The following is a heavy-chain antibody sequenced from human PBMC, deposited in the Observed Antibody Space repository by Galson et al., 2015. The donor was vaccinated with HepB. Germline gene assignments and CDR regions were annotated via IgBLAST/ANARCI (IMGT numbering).Heavy chain of an antibody. CDR2: IYSGGST. CDR1: GFTVSSNY. V-gene: IGHV3-66*04. D-gene: IGHD2/OR15-2a*01. Sequence: SLRLSCAASGFTVSSNYMSWVRQAPGKGLEWVSVIYSGGSTYYADSVKGRFAISRDNSKNTLYLQMNSLRAEDTAVYYCASHKNPRANFLHLFGYFDYWGQGTLVTVSS. CDR3: ASHKNPRANFLHLFGYFDY. J-gene: IGHJ4*02.